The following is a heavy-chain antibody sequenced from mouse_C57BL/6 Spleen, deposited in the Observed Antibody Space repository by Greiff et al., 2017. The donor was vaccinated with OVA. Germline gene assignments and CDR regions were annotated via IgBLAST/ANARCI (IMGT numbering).Heavy chain of an antibody. CDR1: GYSITSGYY. Sequence: VQLKESGPGLVKPSQSLSLTCSVTGYSITSGYYWNWIRQFPGNKLEWMGYISYDGSNNYNPSLKNRISITRDTSKNQFFLKLNSVTTEDTATYYCARDSSGWGFAYWGQGTLVTVSA. J-gene: IGHJ3*01. CDR2: ISYDGSN. D-gene: IGHD3-2*02. CDR3: ARDSSGWGFAY. V-gene: IGHV3-6*01.